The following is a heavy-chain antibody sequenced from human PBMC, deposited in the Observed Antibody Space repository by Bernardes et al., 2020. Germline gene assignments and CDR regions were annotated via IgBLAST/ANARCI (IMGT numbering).Heavy chain of an antibody. J-gene: IGHJ6*02. CDR1: GFTVSNDF. CDR3: ARDLTIMGIDI. D-gene: IGHD5-12*01. V-gene: IGHV3-66*01. CDR2: IYSGTDI. Sequence: GWSLRLSCAASGFTVSNDFINWVRQAPGKGLEWVSGIYSGTDIKYAGSVKGRFTIYRENSKNTVYLQMNSLRPEDTAVYYCARDLTIMGIDIWGHGTCVTVS.